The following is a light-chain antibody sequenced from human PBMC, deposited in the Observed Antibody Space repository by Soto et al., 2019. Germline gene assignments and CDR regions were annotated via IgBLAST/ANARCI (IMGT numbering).Light chain of an antibody. Sequence: QSALTQPASMSGSPGQSITISCSETTYGFETYNQVSWYQQHPGKAPKILIYEGSKRPSGVSNRFSGSKSGNTASLTISGLQAEDEADYFCSSYVGDSAYAFGTGTKVTVL. J-gene: IGLJ1*01. CDR1: TYGFETYNQ. CDR2: EGS. CDR3: SSYVGDSAYA. V-gene: IGLV2-23*01.